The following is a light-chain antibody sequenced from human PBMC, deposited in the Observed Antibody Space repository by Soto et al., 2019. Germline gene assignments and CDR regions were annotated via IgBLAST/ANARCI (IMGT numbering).Light chain of an antibody. Sequence: QSALTQPPSVSGSPGQSVTISCTGTSSDVGSYNRVSWYQQPPGTAPKLMIYEVSNRPSGVPDRFSGSKSGNMASLTISGLQAEDEADYYCSSYTSSLFGGGTKLTVL. J-gene: IGLJ2*01. CDR2: EVS. CDR1: SSDVGSYNR. V-gene: IGLV2-18*02. CDR3: SSYTSSL.